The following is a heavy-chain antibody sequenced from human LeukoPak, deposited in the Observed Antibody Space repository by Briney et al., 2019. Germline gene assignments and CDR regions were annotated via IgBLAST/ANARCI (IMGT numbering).Heavy chain of an antibody. V-gene: IGHV3-73*01. J-gene: IGHJ3*02. D-gene: IGHD3-3*01. Sequence: PGGSLRLSCAASGFVFSGSAMHWVRQASGKGREWVGRIRSKGNNYETAYAASVKGRFTISRDDSKDTAYLQMNSLKTEDTAVYYCTRHETISHVFDIWGQGTMVTVSS. CDR2: IRSKGNNYET. CDR1: GFVFSGSA. CDR3: TRHETISHVFDI.